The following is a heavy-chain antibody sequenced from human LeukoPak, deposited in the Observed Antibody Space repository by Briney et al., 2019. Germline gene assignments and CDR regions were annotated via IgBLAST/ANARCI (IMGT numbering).Heavy chain of an antibody. D-gene: IGHD3-22*01. J-gene: IGHJ4*02. CDR1: GFTFSSYA. CDR3: ARWLLLSRYFDY. V-gene: IGHV3-23*01. CDR2: ISGSGGST. Sequence: GGSPRLSCAASGFTFSSYAMSWVRQAPGKGLEWVSAISGSGGSTYYADSVKGRFTISRDNSKNTLYLQMNSLRAEDTAVYCCARWLLLSRYFDYWGQGTLVTVSS.